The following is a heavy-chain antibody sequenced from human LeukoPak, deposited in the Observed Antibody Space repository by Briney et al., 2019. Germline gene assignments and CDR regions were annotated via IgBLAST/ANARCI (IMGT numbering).Heavy chain of an antibody. CDR2: IYTSGST. V-gene: IGHV4-4*07. D-gene: IGHD2-8*01. J-gene: IGHJ4*02. Sequence: SETLSLTCTVSGGSISSYYWSWIRQPAGKGLEWIGRIYTSGSTNYNPSLKSRVTISVDTSKNQFSLKLSSVTAADTAVYYCARDSFPPQKEDIVPRVSDYWGQGTLVTVSS. CDR3: ARDSFPPQKEDIVPRVSDY. CDR1: GGSISSYY.